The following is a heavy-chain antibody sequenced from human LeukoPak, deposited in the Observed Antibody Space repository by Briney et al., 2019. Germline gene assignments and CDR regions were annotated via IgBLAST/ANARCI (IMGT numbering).Heavy chain of an antibody. CDR2: ISSSSSYI. Sequence: PGGSLRLSCAASGFTFSSYSMNWVRQAPGKGLEWVSSISSSSSYIYYADSVKGRFTISRDNAKNSLYLQMNSLRAEDTAVYYCARDYSSSWYGVWFDPWGQGTLATVSS. J-gene: IGHJ5*02. V-gene: IGHV3-21*01. CDR1: GFTFSSYS. CDR3: ARDYSSSWYGVWFDP. D-gene: IGHD6-13*01.